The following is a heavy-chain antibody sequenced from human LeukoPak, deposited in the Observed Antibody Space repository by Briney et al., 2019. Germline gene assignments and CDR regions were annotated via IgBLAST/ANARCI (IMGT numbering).Heavy chain of an antibody. D-gene: IGHD6-13*01. CDR1: GFTFSSYA. CDR3: AKRPGYSISWSVPGWFDP. J-gene: IGHJ5*02. V-gene: IGHV3-23*01. Sequence: GGSLRLSCAASGFTFSSYAMSWVRQAPGKGLEWVSAISGSGGSTYYADSVKGRFTISRDNSKNTLYLQMNSLRAEDTAVYYCAKRPGYSISWSVPGWFDPWGQGTLVTVSS. CDR2: ISGSGGST.